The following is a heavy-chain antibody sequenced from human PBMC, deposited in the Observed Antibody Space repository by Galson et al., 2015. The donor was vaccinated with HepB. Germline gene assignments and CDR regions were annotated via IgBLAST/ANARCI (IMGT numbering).Heavy chain of an antibody. J-gene: IGHJ4*02. V-gene: IGHV7-4-1*02. CDR3: ARDLGVAAAGLDY. CDR2: INTSTGNP. Sequence: SVKVSCKASGYTFTNYAMNWMRQAPGQGLEWMGWINTSTGNPTYAQGFTGRFVFSLDTSVSTAYLQISNLKAEDIAVYYCARDLGVAAAGLDYWGQGTLVTVSS. D-gene: IGHD6-13*01. CDR1: GYTFTNYA.